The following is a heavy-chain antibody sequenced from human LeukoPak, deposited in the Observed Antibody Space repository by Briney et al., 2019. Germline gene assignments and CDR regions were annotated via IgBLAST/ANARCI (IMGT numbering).Heavy chain of an antibody. V-gene: IGHV3-7*01. CDR1: GFTFSSNW. J-gene: IGHJ6*02. CDR2: IKEDGSEK. D-gene: IGHD4-23*01. Sequence: GGSLRLSCAASGFTFSSNWMSWVRQAPGKGLEWVANIKEDGSEKYYVDSVKGRFTISRDNAKNSLYLQMNSLRAEDTAVYYCARERYFGGMDYYGMDVWGQGTTVTVSS. CDR3: ARERYFGGMDYYGMDV.